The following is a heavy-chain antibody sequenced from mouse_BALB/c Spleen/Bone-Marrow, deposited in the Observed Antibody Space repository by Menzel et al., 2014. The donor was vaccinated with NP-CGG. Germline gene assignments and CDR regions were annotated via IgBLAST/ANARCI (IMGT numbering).Heavy chain of an antibody. CDR1: GFTFTDYY. J-gene: IGHJ2*01. Sequence: EVQLVESGGGLVQPGGSLRLSCATSGFTFTDYYMNWVRQPPGKALEWLGFIRNKANGYTTEYSAPVKGRFTISRDNSQSILYLQMNTLRAEDSATYYCARDKGGILFDYWGQGTTLTVSS. CDR3: ARDKGGILFDY. V-gene: IGHV7-3*02. D-gene: IGHD1-1*02. CDR2: IRNKANGYTT.